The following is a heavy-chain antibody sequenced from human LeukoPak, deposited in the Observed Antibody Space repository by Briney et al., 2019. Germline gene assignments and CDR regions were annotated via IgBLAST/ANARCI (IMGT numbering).Heavy chain of an antibody. Sequence: GGCLILACAAAGFTLSSDAIGWVRQAPGRGLEWVSASNGSGGSKYYADSVKGRCSIYRDNSKNKLYLQMNSLRDEDTAVYYCAKGLAAAGTNWFDYWGQGTLVTVSS. J-gene: IGHJ4*02. CDR3: AKGLAAAGTNWFDY. V-gene: IGHV3-23*01. CDR1: GFTLSSDA. CDR2: SNGSGGSK. D-gene: IGHD6-13*01.